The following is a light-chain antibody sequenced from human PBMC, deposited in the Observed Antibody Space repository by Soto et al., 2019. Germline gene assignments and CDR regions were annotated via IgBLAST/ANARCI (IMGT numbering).Light chain of an antibody. V-gene: IGLV1-40*01. Sequence: QPVLTQPPSVSGAPGQRVTISCTGNSSNLGAGYDVHWYQQLPGAAPKLVIFGNRNRPSGVPERFSGSNSGNTATLTISRVEAGDEADYYCQVWDSSSDHPWVFGGGTKLTVL. CDR2: GNR. CDR1: SSNLGAGYD. CDR3: QVWDSSSDHPWV. J-gene: IGLJ3*02.